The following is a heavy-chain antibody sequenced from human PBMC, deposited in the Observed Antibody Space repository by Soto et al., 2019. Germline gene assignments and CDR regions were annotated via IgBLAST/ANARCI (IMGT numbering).Heavy chain of an antibody. CDR3: ARLEGGVVVTGYNWFDP. D-gene: IGHD3-22*01. CDR2: IYHSGST. J-gene: IGHJ5*02. Sequence: QLQLQESGPGLVKPSETLSLTCTVSGGSITSGYYWGWIRQPPGKGLKWIGSIYHSGSTHYNPSLKSRVTISVDTSKNQFSLNLSSVTAADTAVYYCARLEGGVVVTGYNWFDPWGQGTLVTVSS. CDR1: GGSITSGYY. V-gene: IGHV4-39*01.